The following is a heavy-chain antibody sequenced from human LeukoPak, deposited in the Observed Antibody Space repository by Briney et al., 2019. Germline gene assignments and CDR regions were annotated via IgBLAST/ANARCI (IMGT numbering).Heavy chain of an antibody. J-gene: IGHJ5*02. CDR1: GYSISSGYY. CDR2: LYHSGST. CDR3: ARECSSTTCYTRSFVP. Sequence: SETLSLTCIVSGYSISSGYYWGWIRQPPGKGLEWIGNLYHSGSTYYNPSLRSRATISGDTSKNQFSLSLSSVTAADTAVYYCARECSSTTCYTRSFVPWGQGTLVTVSS. V-gene: IGHV4-38-2*02. D-gene: IGHD2-2*02.